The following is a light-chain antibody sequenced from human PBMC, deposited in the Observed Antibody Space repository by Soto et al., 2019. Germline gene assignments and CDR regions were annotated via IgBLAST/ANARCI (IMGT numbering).Light chain of an antibody. J-gene: IGLJ1*01. V-gene: IGLV2-11*01. Sequence: QSVLTQPRSVSGSPGQSVTISCPVTSSDVGGFNYVSWYHHHPGKARKLRLCDVSQRPSAGHDRFAGSNTGIRGCRSLSGLQADDEADYYCCSDAGIYTFVFGTGTNVTVL. CDR2: DVS. CDR3: CSDAGIYTFV. CDR1: SSDVGGFNY.